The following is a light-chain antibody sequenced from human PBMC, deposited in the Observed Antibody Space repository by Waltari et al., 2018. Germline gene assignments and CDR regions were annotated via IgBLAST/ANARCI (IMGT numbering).Light chain of an antibody. J-gene: IGKJ2*02. CDR2: AAS. Sequence: DIQMTQSPSSLSASVGDRVTITCRASQSISSYLNWYQQKPGKAHKLLIYAASSLQSGVPSRFSGSGSGTDFTLTISSLQPEDFATYYCQQSYSTPVCTFGQGTKLEI. CDR3: QQSYSTPVCT. CDR1: QSISSY. V-gene: IGKV1-39*01.